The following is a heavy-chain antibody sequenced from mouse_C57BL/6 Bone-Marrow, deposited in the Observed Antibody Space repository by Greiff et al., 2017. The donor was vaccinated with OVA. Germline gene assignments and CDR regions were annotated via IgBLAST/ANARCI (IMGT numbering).Heavy chain of an antibody. V-gene: IGHV1-81*01. CDR1: GYTFTSYG. CDR3: ARIYGSSSFDY. Sequence: QVQLKESGAELARPGASVKLSCKASGYTFTSYGISWVKQRTGQGLEWIGEIYPRSGNTYYNEKFKGKATLTADKSSSTAYMELRSLTSEDSAVYFCARIYGSSSFDYWGQGTTLTVSS. CDR2: IYPRSGNT. J-gene: IGHJ2*01. D-gene: IGHD1-1*01.